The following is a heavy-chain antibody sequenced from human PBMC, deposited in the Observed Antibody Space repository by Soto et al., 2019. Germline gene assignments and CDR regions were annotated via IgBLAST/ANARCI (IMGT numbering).Heavy chain of an antibody. D-gene: IGHD3-22*01. CDR2: IYYSGST. CDR3: ATVPTYYYDRSGYANAFDM. J-gene: IGHJ3*02. Sequence: PSETLSLTCTVSGGSISSGGYYWSWIRQHPGKGLEWIGYIYYSGSTYHNPSLKSRINISVDTSKNQFSLKLSSVTAADTAVYYCATVPTYYYDRSGYANAFDMWGQGTMVTVSS. CDR1: GGSISSGGYY. V-gene: IGHV4-31*03.